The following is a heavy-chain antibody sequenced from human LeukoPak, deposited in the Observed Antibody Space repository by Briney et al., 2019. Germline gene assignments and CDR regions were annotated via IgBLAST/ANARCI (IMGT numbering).Heavy chain of an antibody. J-gene: IGHJ6*02. CDR3: AKVVGRGAVDV. V-gene: IGHV3-74*01. Sequence: GGSLRLSCAASGFTFSSYWMHWVRQAPGKGLVWVSRINSDGSSTSYADSVKGRFTISRDNAKNTLYLQMNSLRAEDAAVYYCAKVVGRGAVDVWGQGTTVTVSS. D-gene: IGHD2-15*01. CDR2: INSDGSST. CDR1: GFTFSSYW.